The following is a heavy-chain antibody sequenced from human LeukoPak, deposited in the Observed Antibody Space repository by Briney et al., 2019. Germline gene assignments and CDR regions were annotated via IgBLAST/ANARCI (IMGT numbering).Heavy chain of an antibody. J-gene: IGHJ3*01. CDR1: GFTFSYHG. D-gene: IGHD3-22*01. Sequence: GGSLRLSCAASGFTFSYHGFHSVRQAPGKGLEWVSAISGSGGSTYYADSVKGRFTISRDNSKNTLHLQMTSLRAEDTAVSSCARDANPYYYESSGYYYAGAFDVWGQGTMVTVSS. V-gene: IGHV3-23*01. CDR3: ARDANPYYYESSGYYYAGAFDV. CDR2: ISGSGGST.